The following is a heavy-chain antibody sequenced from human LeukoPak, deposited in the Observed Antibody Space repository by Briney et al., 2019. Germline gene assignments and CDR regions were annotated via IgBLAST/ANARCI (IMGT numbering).Heavy chain of an antibody. V-gene: IGHV3-74*01. CDR3: ARDLGGYGSGWTIDY. J-gene: IGHJ4*02. D-gene: IGHD6-19*01. CDR1: GFTFSSYW. Sequence: GGSLRLSCAASGFTFSSYWMHWVRQAPGKGLVWVSRINSDGSSTSYADSVKGRFTISRDNAKNTLYLQMNSLRAEDTAVYYCARDLGGYGSGWTIDYWGQGTLVTVSS. CDR2: INSDGSST.